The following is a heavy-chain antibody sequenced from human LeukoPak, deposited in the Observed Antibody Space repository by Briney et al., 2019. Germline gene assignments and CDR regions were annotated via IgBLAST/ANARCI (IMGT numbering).Heavy chain of an antibody. CDR1: GYTFTNYY. J-gene: IGHJ6*03. CDR2: INPSGGST. Sequence: GASVKVSCKASGYTFTNYYFHWVRQAPGQGLEWMGIINPSGGSTSYAQKFQGRVTMTRNTSISTAYMELSSLRSEDTAVYYCARGVGGGYAFNFYYYYMDVWGKGTTVTISS. V-gene: IGHV1-46*01. D-gene: IGHD5-12*01. CDR3: ARGVGGGYAFNFYYYYMDV.